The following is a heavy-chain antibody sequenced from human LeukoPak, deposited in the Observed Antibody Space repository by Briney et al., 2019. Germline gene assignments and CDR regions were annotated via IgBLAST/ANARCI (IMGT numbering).Heavy chain of an antibody. Sequence: SETLSLTCTVSGGSISSGSYYWSWIRQPAGKGLEWIGRIYTSGSTNYNPSLKSRVTISVDTSKNQFSLKLSSVTAADTAVYYCARVPHSVEGSMKAVFIHYFDYWGQGSLVTVSS. V-gene: IGHV4-61*02. J-gene: IGHJ4*02. CDR3: ARVPHSVEGSMKAVFIHYFDY. D-gene: IGHD3-22*01. CDR2: IYTSGST. CDR1: GGSISSGSYY.